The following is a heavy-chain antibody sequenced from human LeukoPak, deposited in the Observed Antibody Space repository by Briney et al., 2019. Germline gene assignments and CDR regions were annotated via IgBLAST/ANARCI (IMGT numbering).Heavy chain of an antibody. D-gene: IGHD6-13*01. J-gene: IGHJ3*02. Sequence: ASVTVSCTASGYTFTSYDINWVRQATGQGLEWMGWMNPNSGNTGYAQKFQGRVTITRNTSISTAYMELSSLRSEDTAVYYCARDYSSSWYDAFDIWGQGTMVTVSS. CDR2: MNPNSGNT. V-gene: IGHV1-8*03. CDR3: ARDYSSSWYDAFDI. CDR1: GYTFTSYD.